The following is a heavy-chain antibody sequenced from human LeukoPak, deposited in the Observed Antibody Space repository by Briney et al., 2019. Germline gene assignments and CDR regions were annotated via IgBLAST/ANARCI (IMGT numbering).Heavy chain of an antibody. J-gene: IGHJ4*02. CDR3: ASGDYYDDCGYSD. CDR2: LYRGGAT. Sequence: PGGSLRLSCEVSGFTVSTTYMSWVRQAPGKGLEWVSILYRGGATYYADSVKGRFSISRHDSNNTLFLQMNSLRPEDTAVYYCASGDYYDDCGYSDWGQGTLVTVSS. V-gene: IGHV3-53*04. D-gene: IGHD3-22*01. CDR1: GFTVSTTY.